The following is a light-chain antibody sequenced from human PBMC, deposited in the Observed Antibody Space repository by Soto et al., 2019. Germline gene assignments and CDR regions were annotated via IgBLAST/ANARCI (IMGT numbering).Light chain of an antibody. J-gene: IGLJ2*01. V-gene: IGLV1-40*01. CDR2: ANN. Sequence: QSVLTQPPSVSGAPGQRVTISCTGSRSNIGAGFDVHWYQHLPGTAPRLLIYANNNRPSGVPDRFSGSMSGSSASLAITGLRPEDEADYYCHSYDSSLSGVVFGGGTMLTVL. CDR3: HSYDSSLSGVV. CDR1: RSNIGAGFD.